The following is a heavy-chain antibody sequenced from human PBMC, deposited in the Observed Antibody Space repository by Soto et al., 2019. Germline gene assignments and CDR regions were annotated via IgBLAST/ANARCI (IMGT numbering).Heavy chain of an antibody. Sequence: GGSLRLSCAASGFTFSSYGMHWVRQAPGKGLEWVAVISYDGSNKYYADSVKGRFTISRDNSKNTLYLQMNSLRAEDTAVYYCAKEGQYYDILTGYRSYYGMDVWGQWTTVTVSS. V-gene: IGHV3-30*18. D-gene: IGHD3-9*01. CDR3: AKEGQYYDILTGYRSYYGMDV. J-gene: IGHJ6*02. CDR1: GFTFSSYG. CDR2: ISYDGSNK.